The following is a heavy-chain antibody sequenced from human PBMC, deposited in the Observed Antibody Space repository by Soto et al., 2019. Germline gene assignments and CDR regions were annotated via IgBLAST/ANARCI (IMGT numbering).Heavy chain of an antibody. J-gene: IGHJ6*02. V-gene: IGHV1-3*01. D-gene: IGHD4-17*01. CDR3: ASLMTTVTPYYYYGMDV. CDR1: GYTFTSYA. Sequence: ASVKVSCKASGYTFTSYAMHWVRQAPGQRLEWMGWINAGNGNTKYSQKFQGRVTITRGTSASTAYMELSSLRSEDTAVYYCASLMTTVTPYYYYGMDVWGQGTTVTVSS. CDR2: INAGNGNT.